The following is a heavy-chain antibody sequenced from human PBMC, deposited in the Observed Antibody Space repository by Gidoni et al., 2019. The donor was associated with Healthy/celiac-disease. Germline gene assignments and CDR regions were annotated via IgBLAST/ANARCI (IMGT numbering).Heavy chain of an antibody. Sequence: QVQLQQWGAGLLKPSETLSLTCAVYGGSFSGYYWSWIRQPPGKGREWIGEINHSGSTNYNPSLKSRVTISVDTSKNQFSLKLSSVTAADTAVYYCAGTLGDSSSPTYYYYGMDVWGQGTTVTVSS. CDR1: GGSFSGYY. J-gene: IGHJ6*02. CDR3: AGTLGDSSSPTYYYYGMDV. V-gene: IGHV4-34*01. CDR2: INHSGST. D-gene: IGHD6-6*01.